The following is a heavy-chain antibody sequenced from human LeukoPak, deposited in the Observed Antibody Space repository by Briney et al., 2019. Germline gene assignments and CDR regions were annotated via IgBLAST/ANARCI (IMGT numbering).Heavy chain of an antibody. CDR1: GGSISSSSYY. CDR2: IYYSGIT. D-gene: IGHD3-22*01. J-gene: IGHJ4*02. V-gene: IGHV4-39*01. CDR3: VRGYYDSSGYYMVY. Sequence: SETLSLXCTVSGGSISSSSYYWGWIRQPPGKGLEWIGSIYYSGITYYNPSLKSRVTISVDTSKNQFSLKLSSVTAADTAVYYCVRGYYDSSGYYMVYWGQGTLVTVSS.